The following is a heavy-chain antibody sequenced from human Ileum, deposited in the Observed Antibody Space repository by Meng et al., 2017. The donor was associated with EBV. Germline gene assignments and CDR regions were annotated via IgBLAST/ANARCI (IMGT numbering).Heavy chain of an antibody. CDR1: GGSISSSNW. CDR2: IYHSGIT. V-gene: IGHV4-4*02. Sequence: QVLRQESGQGLVKPSGTLSLTCAVSGGSISSSNWWSWVRQPPGKGLEWIGKIYHSGITIYNPSLKSRVTMSVDNSKNQFSLKLNSMTAADTAVYYCARDPTGGEDHQRVWGQGTLVTVSS. D-gene: IGHD1-14*01. J-gene: IGHJ4*02. CDR3: ARDPTGGEDHQRV.